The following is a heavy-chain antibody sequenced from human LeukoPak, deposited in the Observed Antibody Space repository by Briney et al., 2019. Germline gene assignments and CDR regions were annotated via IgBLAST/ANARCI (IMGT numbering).Heavy chain of an antibody. CDR3: AREYSSGWYYFDY. D-gene: IGHD6-19*01. V-gene: IGHV3-7*03. CDR1: GFTFGKYW. J-gene: IGHJ4*02. Sequence: PGGSLRLSCVASGFTFGKYWMSWVRQAPGKGLEWVANINKDGSDRYYVDSVKGRFTISRDNAKISLYLQMNSLRAEDTAVYYCAREYSSGWYYFDYWGQGTLVTVSS. CDR2: INKDGSDR.